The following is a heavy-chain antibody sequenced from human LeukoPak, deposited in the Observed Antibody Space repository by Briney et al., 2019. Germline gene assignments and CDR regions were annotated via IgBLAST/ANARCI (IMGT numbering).Heavy chain of an antibody. Sequence: GGSLRLSCAASGFTFSSYWMTWVRQAPGKGLEWVANIKQDGSERNYVEPVKGRFTISRDNAKNSLYLQMNTLRDEDTAVYYCATGAGCGYWGQGTLVTVSS. V-gene: IGHV3-7*03. D-gene: IGHD2-15*01. J-gene: IGHJ4*02. CDR2: IKQDGSER. CDR3: ATGAGCGY. CDR1: GFTFSSYW.